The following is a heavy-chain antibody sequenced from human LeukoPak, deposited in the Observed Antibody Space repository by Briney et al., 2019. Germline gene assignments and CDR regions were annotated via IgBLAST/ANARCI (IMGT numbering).Heavy chain of an antibody. V-gene: IGHV3-23*01. CDR3: AKDGGKRGISSWYSDY. CDR1: GFTFSSYA. J-gene: IGHJ4*02. CDR2: ISGSGGST. Sequence: PGGSLRLSCAASGFTFSSYAMSWVRQAPGKGLEWVSAISGSGGSTYYADSVKGRFTISRDNSKNTLYLQLNSLRAEDTAVYYCAKDGGKRGISSWYSDYWGQGTLVTVSS. D-gene: IGHD6-13*01.